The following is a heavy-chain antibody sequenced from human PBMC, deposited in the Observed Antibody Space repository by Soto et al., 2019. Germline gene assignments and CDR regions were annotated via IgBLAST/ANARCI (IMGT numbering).Heavy chain of an antibody. CDR2: IYWNDDK. J-gene: IGHJ6*02. V-gene: IGHV2-5*01. CDR3: AHRRSYLPLGGMDV. D-gene: IGHD3-10*01. Sequence: SGPTLVNPTQTLTLTCTFSGFSLSTSGVGVGWIRQPPGKALEWLALIYWNDDKRYSPSLKSRLTITKDASKNQVVLTMTNMDPVDTATYYCAHRRSYLPLGGMDVWGQGTTVTVSS. CDR1: GFSLSTSGVG.